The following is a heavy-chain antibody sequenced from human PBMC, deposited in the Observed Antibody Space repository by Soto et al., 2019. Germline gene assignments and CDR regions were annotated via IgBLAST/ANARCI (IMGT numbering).Heavy chain of an antibody. D-gene: IGHD6-13*01. Sequence: GGSLRLSCSASGFTFSSYAMHWVRQAPGKGLEYVSAISSNGGSTYYADSVKGRFTISRDNSKNTLYLQMSSLRAEDTAVYYCVKEKGAYSSSWYYFDYWGQGTLVTVSS. CDR2: ISSNGGST. CDR3: VKEKGAYSSSWYYFDY. V-gene: IGHV3-64D*08. CDR1: GFTFSSYA. J-gene: IGHJ4*02.